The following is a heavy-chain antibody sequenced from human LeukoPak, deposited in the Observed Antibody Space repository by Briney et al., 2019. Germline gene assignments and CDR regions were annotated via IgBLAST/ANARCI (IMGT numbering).Heavy chain of an antibody. CDR3: ARHRSSWLIDY. CDR1: GFTFNSYA. CDR2: ISDSGGNT. V-gene: IGHV3-23*01. J-gene: IGHJ4*02. D-gene: IGHD6-6*01. Sequence: GGSLRLSCAASGFTFNSYAMSWGRQAPWERLQWVSGISDSGGNTYYADSVRGRFTISRDNSKNTLYLQMNSLRAEDTAVYYCARHRSSWLIDYWGQGTLVTVSS.